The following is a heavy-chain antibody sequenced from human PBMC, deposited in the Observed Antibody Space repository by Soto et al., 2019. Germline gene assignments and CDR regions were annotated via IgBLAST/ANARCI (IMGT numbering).Heavy chain of an antibody. CDR1: GYTFTSYG. Sequence: QVQLVQSGAEVKKPGASVKVSCKASGYTFTSYGISWVRQAPGQGLEWMGWISAYNGNTNYAQKLQGRVTMTTDTSTSTAYMELRSLRSDDKAVYYCARGYCSGGSCYPGFNYYYGMHVWGQGTTVPVSS. CDR3: ARGYCSGGSCYPGFNYYYGMHV. V-gene: IGHV1-18*01. J-gene: IGHJ6*02. CDR2: ISAYNGNT. D-gene: IGHD2-15*01.